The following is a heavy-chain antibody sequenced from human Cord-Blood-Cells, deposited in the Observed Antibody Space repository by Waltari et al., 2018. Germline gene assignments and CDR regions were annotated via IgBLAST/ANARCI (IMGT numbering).Heavy chain of an antibody. V-gene: IGHV4-4*07. D-gene: IGHD3-22*01. CDR1: GGSISSYY. J-gene: IGHJ5*02. Sequence: QVQLQESGPGLVKPSETLSLTCTVSGGSISSYYWSWIRQPAGKGLEWIGGIYTSGSPNYNPSLKSRVTMSVDTSKNQFSLKLSSVTAADTAVYYCARVPDSSGYNWFDPWGQGTLVTVSS. CDR3: ARVPDSSGYNWFDP. CDR2: IYTSGSP.